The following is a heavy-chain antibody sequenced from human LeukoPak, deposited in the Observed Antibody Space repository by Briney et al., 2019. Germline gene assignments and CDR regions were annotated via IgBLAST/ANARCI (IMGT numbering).Heavy chain of an antibody. CDR2: ISAYNGNT. J-gene: IGHJ5*02. D-gene: IGHD6-19*01. V-gene: IGHV1-18*01. CDR3: ARDLHSSGWYGNWFDP. CDR1: GYTFTSYG. Sequence: ASVTVSCTASGYTFTSYGISWVRQAPGQGLEWMGWISAYNGNTNYAQKLQGRVTMTTDTSTSTAYMELRSLRSDDTAVYYCARDLHSSGWYGNWFDPWGQGTLVTVSS.